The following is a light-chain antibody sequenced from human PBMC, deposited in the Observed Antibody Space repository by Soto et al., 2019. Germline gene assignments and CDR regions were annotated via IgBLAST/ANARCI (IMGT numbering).Light chain of an antibody. CDR3: QQINSCPLT. J-gene: IGKJ4*01. Sequence: DIPLTQSPSSVSASVGDRVTITCRATQGISRWLAWYQQKPGKAPNLLIYGASSLQSGVPSRCSGSGSGTDVILTISSLQPEDFATYYCQQINSCPLTFGGGTKVEIK. CDR1: QGISRW. CDR2: GAS. V-gene: IGKV1-12*01.